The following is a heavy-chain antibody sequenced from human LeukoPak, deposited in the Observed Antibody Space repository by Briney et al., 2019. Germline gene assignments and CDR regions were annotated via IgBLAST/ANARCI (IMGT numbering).Heavy chain of an antibody. V-gene: IGHV4-39*07. CDR2: INHSGST. D-gene: IGHD2-8*02. Sequence: PSETLSLTCTVSGGSISSSSYYWGWIRQPPGKGLEWIGEINHSGSTNYNPSLKSRVTISVDTSKNQFSLKLSSVTAADTAVYYCARGLVNGYFDYWGQGTLVTVSS. J-gene: IGHJ4*02. CDR3: ARGLVNGYFDY. CDR1: GGSISSSSYY.